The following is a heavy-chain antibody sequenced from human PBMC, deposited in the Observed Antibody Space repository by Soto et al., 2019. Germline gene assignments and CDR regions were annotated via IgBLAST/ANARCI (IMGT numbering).Heavy chain of an antibody. CDR3: AKDPSYYYGSGFDY. J-gene: IGHJ4*02. CDR1: GFTFSSYA. CDR2: ISGSGGST. Sequence: EVQLLESGGGLVQPGGSLRLSCAASGFTFSSYAMNWVRQAPGKGPEWVSAISGSGGSTYYADSVKGRFTISRDNSKNTLYLQMNNLRVEDTAVYYCAKDPSYYYGSGFDYWGQGTLVTVSS. D-gene: IGHD3-10*01. V-gene: IGHV3-23*01.